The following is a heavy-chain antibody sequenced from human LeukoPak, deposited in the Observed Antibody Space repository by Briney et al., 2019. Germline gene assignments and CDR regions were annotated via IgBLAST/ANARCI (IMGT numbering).Heavy chain of an antibody. CDR1: GGSIRSSYYY. J-gene: IGHJ3*01. CDR3: ARRNTDSGAFDL. Sequence: SETLSLTCTVSGGSIRSSYYYWGWIRQPPGKGLEWIGSIYDSGSTYYNPSLKSRVTISVDTSKNQFSLKLNSVTAADAAVYYCARRNTDSGAFDLWGQGTMVTVSS. CDR2: IYDSGST. V-gene: IGHV4-39*01. D-gene: IGHD3-10*01.